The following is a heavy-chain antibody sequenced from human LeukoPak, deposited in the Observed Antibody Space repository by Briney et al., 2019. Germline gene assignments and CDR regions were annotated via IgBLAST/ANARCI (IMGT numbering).Heavy chain of an antibody. D-gene: IGHD4-17*01. CDR2: IYYSGST. Sequence: SETLSLTCTVSGGSISSYYWSWIRQPAGKGLEWIGYIYYSGSTNYNPSLKSRVTISVDTSKNQFSLKLSSVTAADTAVYYCARRHGDYYYYGMDVWGQGTTVTVSS. CDR3: ARRHGDYYYYGMDV. CDR1: GGSISSYY. V-gene: IGHV4-59*08. J-gene: IGHJ6*02.